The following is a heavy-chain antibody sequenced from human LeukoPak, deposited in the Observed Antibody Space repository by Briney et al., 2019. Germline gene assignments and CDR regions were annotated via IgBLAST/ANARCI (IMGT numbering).Heavy chain of an antibody. J-gene: IGHJ4*02. CDR1: GFTFSSYS. Sequence: GGSLRLSRAASGFTFSSYSMNWVRQAPGKGLEWVSSISSSSTYIYYTDSMKGRFTISRDNAKNSLYLQMNSLRAEDTAVYYCARDSTRFDYWGQGTLVTVSS. CDR2: ISSSSTYI. CDR3: ARDSTRFDY. V-gene: IGHV3-21*01.